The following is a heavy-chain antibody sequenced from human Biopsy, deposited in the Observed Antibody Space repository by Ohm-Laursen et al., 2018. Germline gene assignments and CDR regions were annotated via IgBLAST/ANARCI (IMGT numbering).Heavy chain of an antibody. Sequence: TLSLTCTVSGDSVIKYYWSWIRQPPGKGLEWIGHIYYSVMTNYNPSLQSRASISVDTSRNQVSLTLSSVTAADTAVYYCARDYDTSGYYYVPWGQGTLVTVSS. V-gene: IGHV4-59*08. CDR2: IYYSVMT. CDR1: GDSVIKYY. D-gene: IGHD3-22*01. CDR3: ARDYDTSGYYYVP. J-gene: IGHJ5*02.